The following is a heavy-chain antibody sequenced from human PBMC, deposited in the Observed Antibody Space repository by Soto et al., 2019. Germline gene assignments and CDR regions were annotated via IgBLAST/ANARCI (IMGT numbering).Heavy chain of an antibody. J-gene: IGHJ4*02. CDR3: ATFMAVSGQGWGRASEN. V-gene: IGHV3-23*01. D-gene: IGHD6-19*01. CDR2: ISSNADTT. Sequence: EVHLLESGGGLVQPGGSLRLSCAASGFNFNNYAMSWVRQAPGERPEWVSFISSNADTTYYADSVKGRFTISRDNSRNTLFLPMNTLGAEDTAIYYCATFMAVSGQGWGRASENWGQGARVTVSS. CDR1: GFNFNNYA.